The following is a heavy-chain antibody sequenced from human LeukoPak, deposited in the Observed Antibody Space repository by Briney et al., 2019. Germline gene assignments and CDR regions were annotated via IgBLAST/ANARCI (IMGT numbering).Heavy chain of an antibody. Sequence: SETLSLTCTVSGGSISSSMYCCGWIRQPPGKGLEWIGSIYYSGSTYYNPSLKSRVTISVDTSKNQFSLKLSSVTAADTAVYYCARHAYRMDLRSVLDSLEPGSQGTLVTVSS. D-gene: IGHD1-26*01. CDR2: IYYSGST. J-gene: IGHJ5*02. V-gene: IGHV4-39*01. CDR3: ARHAYRMDLRSVLDSLEP. CDR1: GGSISSSMYC.